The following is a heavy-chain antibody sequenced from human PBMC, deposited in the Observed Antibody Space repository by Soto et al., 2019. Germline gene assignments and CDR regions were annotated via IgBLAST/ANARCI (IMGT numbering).Heavy chain of an antibody. CDR2: ISSSSSTI. CDR1: GFMFTSYS. CDR3: ARDVPRCSGDTCGDY. Sequence: EVQLVESGGGLVQPGESLRLSCAASGFMFTSYSMHWVRQAPGKGLEWVSYISSSSSTIYYADSVKGRFTISRDNGKNSLSLQMNSLRAEDTAVYYCARDVPRCSGDTCGDYWGQGTLVTVSS. J-gene: IGHJ4*02. V-gene: IGHV3-48*01. D-gene: IGHD2-15*01.